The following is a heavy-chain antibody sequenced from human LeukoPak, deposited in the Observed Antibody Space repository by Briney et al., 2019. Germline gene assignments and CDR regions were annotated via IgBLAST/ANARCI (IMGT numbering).Heavy chain of an antibody. J-gene: IGHJ4*02. Sequence: VGSLRLSCAASGFTFSKSWMSWLRQTPEKGLEWVANIKEDGSAKYYEDSVKGRFTISRDNAKNSLYLQMNSLRAEDTAVYYCAKDDEGYYWGQGILVTVSS. V-gene: IGHV3-7*04. CDR3: AKDDEGYY. CDR1: GFTFSKSW. D-gene: IGHD3-3*01. CDR2: IKEDGSAK.